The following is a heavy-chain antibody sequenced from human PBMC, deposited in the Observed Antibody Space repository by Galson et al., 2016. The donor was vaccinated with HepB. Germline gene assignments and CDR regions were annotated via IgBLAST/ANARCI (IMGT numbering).Heavy chain of an antibody. V-gene: IGHV3-74*01. CDR1: GFTLGFRNFW. CDR3: ASGSSWGPLAH. Sequence: SLRLSCAASGFTLGFRNFWMHWVRQVPGKGLVWFSRISNDGITTDYADAVKGRFTISRDDIKNTLFLQMHSLRDDDTAVYYCASGSSWGPLAHWGRGTLVTVSS. D-gene: IGHD6-13*01. CDR2: ISNDGITT. J-gene: IGHJ4*02.